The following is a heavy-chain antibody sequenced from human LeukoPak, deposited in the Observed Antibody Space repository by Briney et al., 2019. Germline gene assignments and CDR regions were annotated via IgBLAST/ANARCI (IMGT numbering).Heavy chain of an antibody. CDR1: GFTFSSYS. Sequence: GGSLRLSCAASGFTFSSYSMNWVRQAPGKGLEWVAFIRYDGSNKYYADSVKGRFTISRDNSKNTLYLQMNSLRAEDTAVYYCAKGRYCSGTSCYYNNWFDPWGQGTLVTVSS. J-gene: IGHJ5*02. V-gene: IGHV3-30*02. CDR3: AKGRYCSGTSCYYNNWFDP. CDR2: IRYDGSNK. D-gene: IGHD2-2*01.